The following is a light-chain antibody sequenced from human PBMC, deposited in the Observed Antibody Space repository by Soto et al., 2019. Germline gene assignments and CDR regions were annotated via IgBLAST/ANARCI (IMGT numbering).Light chain of an antibody. CDR1: QSISTH. V-gene: IGKV3-15*01. CDR3: QQYHDWPIT. CDR2: DAS. Sequence: EIVMSQSPATLSVSPGQRATLSCRASQSISTHLAWYQQRPGQAPRLLIFDASTRATVIPVRFTGSGSGTEFTLTISSLQSEDFAVYYCQQYHDWPITFGQGTRLEI. J-gene: IGKJ5*01.